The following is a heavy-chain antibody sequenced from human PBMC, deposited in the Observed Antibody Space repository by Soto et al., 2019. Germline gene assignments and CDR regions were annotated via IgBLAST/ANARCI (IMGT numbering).Heavy chain of an antibody. Sequence: QVQLVQSGAEVKKPGASVKVSCKASGYTFTSYDINWVRQATGPGLEWMGWMNPNSGNTGYAQKFQGRVTMTRNTSISTAYMELSSLRSEDTAVYYCARPQYCSGGSCYGLYDYWGQGTLVTVSS. V-gene: IGHV1-8*01. CDR3: ARPQYCSGGSCYGLYDY. D-gene: IGHD2-15*01. CDR2: MNPNSGNT. J-gene: IGHJ4*02. CDR1: GYTFTSYD.